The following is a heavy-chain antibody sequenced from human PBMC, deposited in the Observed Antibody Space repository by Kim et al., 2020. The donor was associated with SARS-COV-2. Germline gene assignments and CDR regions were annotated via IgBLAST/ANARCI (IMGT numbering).Heavy chain of an antibody. CDR3: AKDMGRGYDRDYYFDY. Sequence: GGSLRLSCVASGFTFSSYGMHWVRQAPGKGLEWVAVISYDGSNKYYADSVKGRFTISRDNSKNTLYLQMNSLRAEDTAVYYCAKDMGRGYDRDYYFDYWGQGTLVTVSS. D-gene: IGHD5-12*01. CDR1: GFTFSSYG. CDR2: ISYDGSNK. J-gene: IGHJ4*02. V-gene: IGHV3-30*18.